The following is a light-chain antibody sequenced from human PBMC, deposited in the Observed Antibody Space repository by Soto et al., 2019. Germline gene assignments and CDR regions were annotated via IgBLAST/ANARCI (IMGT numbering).Light chain of an antibody. CDR2: GVT. V-gene: IGLV2-14*01. J-gene: IGLJ1*01. CDR3: SSFTTTYFYV. CDR1: GGNIGAYNY. Sequence: QSVLTQPASVSGSLGQSITLSCTGSGGNIGAYNYVSWYQQHPGKAPKLIIYGVTHRPSGVSSRFSASKSAYTASLTISALQAEDEADYYCSSFTTTYFYVFGPGTKLTVL.